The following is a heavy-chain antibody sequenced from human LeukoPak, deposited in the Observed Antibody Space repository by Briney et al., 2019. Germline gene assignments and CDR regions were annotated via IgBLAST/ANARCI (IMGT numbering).Heavy chain of an antibody. CDR2: INPNSGGT. J-gene: IGHJ4*02. Sequence: ASVKASCKASGYTFTGYYMHWVRQAPGQGLEWMGWINPNSGGTNYAQKFQGRVTMTRDTSISTAYMELSRLRSDDTAVYYCARDSCSSTSCYTDYWGQGTLVTVSS. D-gene: IGHD2-2*02. V-gene: IGHV1-2*02. CDR3: ARDSCSSTSCYTDY. CDR1: GYTFTGYY.